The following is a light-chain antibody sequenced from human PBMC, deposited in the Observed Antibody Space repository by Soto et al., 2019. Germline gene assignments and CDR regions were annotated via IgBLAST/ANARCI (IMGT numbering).Light chain of an antibody. Sequence: EIVLTQSPGTLSLSPGESATLSCRASQSFSITYLAWYQQKPGQAPRLLIYGASSRATGIPDRFSASGSGTDFSLTISRLDPEEFAVYYCEQYISSPLTFGGGTKVEIK. CDR1: QSFSITY. J-gene: IGKJ4*01. V-gene: IGKV3-20*01. CDR3: EQYISSPLT. CDR2: GAS.